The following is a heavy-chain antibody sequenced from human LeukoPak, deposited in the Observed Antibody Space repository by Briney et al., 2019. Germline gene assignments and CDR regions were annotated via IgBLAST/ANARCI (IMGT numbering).Heavy chain of an antibody. Sequence: SVIYSGGRTYYADSVKGRFTISRDNSKNMLYLQMNSLRAEDTAVYYCAASYNWNHAGDFDYWGQGTLVTVSS. CDR2: IYSGGRT. D-gene: IGHD1-14*01. J-gene: IGHJ4*02. CDR3: AASYNWNHAGDFDY. V-gene: IGHV3-66*01.